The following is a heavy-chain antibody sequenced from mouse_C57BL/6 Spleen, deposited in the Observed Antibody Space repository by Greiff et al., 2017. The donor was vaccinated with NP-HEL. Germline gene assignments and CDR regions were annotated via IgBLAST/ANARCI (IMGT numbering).Heavy chain of an antibody. CDR1: GFTFTDYY. CDR3: ARYKATVVEDYFDY. V-gene: IGHV7-3*01. J-gene: IGHJ2*01. D-gene: IGHD1-1*01. CDR2: IRNKANGYTT. Sequence: DVKLVESGGGLVQPGGSLSLSCAASGFTFTDYYMSWVRQPPGKALEWLGFIRNKANGYTTEYSASVKGRFTISRDNSQRILYLQMNALRAEDSATYYCARYKATVVEDYFDYWGKGTTLTVSS.